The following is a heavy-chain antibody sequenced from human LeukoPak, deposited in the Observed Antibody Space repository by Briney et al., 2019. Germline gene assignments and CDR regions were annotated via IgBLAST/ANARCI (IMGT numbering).Heavy chain of an antibody. CDR1: GGSFSGYY. J-gene: IGHJ4*02. D-gene: IGHD6-13*01. CDR3: ARGSSSWID. CDR2: INHSGST. Sequence: SETLSLTCAVYGGSFSGYYWSWIRQPPGKGLEWIGEINHSGSTNYNPSLKSRVTISVDTSKNQFSLKLSSVTAADTALYYCARGSSSWIDWGQGTLVTVSS. V-gene: IGHV4-34*01.